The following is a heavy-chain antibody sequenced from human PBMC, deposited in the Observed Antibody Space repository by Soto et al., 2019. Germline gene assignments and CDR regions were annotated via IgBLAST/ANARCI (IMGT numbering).Heavy chain of an antibody. CDR2: ISAYNGNT. CDR3: ARVSPVAGFFYYFDY. V-gene: IGHV1-18*04. Sequence: ASVKVSCKASGYTFTSYGISWVRQAPGQGLEWMGWISAYNGNTNYAQKLQGRVTMTTDTSTSTAYMELRSLRSDDTAVYYCARVSPVAGFFYYFDYWGQGTLVTVS. D-gene: IGHD6-19*01. J-gene: IGHJ4*02. CDR1: GYTFTSYG.